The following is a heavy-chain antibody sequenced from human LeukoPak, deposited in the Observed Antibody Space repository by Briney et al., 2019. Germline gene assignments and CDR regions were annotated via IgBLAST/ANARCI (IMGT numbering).Heavy chain of an antibody. Sequence: SETLYLTCTVSGGSISSSSYYWGWIRQPPGKGLEWIGSIYYSGSTYYNPSLKSRVTISVDTSKNQFSLKLSSVTAADTAVYYCARSSGSYATLDYWGQGTLVTVSS. CDR2: IYYSGST. V-gene: IGHV4-39*01. D-gene: IGHD1-26*01. CDR1: GGSISSSSYY. J-gene: IGHJ4*02. CDR3: ARSSGSYATLDY.